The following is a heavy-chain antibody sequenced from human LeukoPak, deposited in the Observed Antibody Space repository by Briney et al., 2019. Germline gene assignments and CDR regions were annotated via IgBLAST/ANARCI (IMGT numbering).Heavy chain of an antibody. J-gene: IGHJ4*02. V-gene: IGHV1-18*04. Sequence: VASVKVSCKASGYTFTSYGITCVRQAPGQGLEWMGWISTYDGNTNYAQNLQGRVTMTTDTSTSTAYMELRSLRSDDTAVYYCARGGRLGELFSPDYWGQGTLVTVSS. CDR3: ARGGRLGELFSPDY. D-gene: IGHD3-16*01. CDR2: ISTYDGNT. CDR1: GYTFTSYG.